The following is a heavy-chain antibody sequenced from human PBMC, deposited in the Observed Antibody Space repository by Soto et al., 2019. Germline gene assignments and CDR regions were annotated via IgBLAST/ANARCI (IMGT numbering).Heavy chain of an antibody. Sequence: SETLSLTCPVSGGSISSYYWSWIRQPPGKGLEWIGYIYYSGSTNYNPSLKSRVTISVDTSKNQFSLKLSSVTAADTAVYYCARGNRITMVRGVITVDYFDYWGQGTLVTVSS. V-gene: IGHV4-59*01. CDR2: IYYSGST. D-gene: IGHD3-10*01. CDR1: GGSISSYY. CDR3: ARGNRITMVRGVITVDYFDY. J-gene: IGHJ4*02.